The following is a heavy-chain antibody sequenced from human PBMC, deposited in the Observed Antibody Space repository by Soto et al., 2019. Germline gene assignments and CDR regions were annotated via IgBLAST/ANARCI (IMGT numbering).Heavy chain of an antibody. CDR2: IYSGGST. V-gene: IGHV3-66*01. CDR1: GFTVSSNY. D-gene: IGHD4-17*01. CDR3: ASASGYGDLTFDY. Sequence: GGSLRLSCAASGFTVSSNYMSWVRQAPGKGLEWVSVIYSGGSTYYADSVKGRFTISRDNSKNTLYLQMNSLRAEDTAVYYCASASGYGDLTFDYWGQGTLVTVSS. J-gene: IGHJ4*02.